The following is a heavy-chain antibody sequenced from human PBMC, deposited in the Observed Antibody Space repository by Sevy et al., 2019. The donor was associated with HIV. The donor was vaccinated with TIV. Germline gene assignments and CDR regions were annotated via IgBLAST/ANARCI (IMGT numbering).Heavy chain of an antibody. CDR1: GFTFGDYA. CDR2: IRRNSHEPYGGTT. Sequence: GGSLRLSCTSSGFTFGDYAMSWFRQAPGKGLEWVAFIRRNSHEPYGGTTEYAASVKGRFTISRDDSKSIAYLQMNSLKSEDTAVYYCTRALATADTPEYYFDYWGQGILVTVSS. V-gene: IGHV3-49*03. D-gene: IGHD5-12*01. CDR3: TRALATADTPEYYFDY. J-gene: IGHJ4*02.